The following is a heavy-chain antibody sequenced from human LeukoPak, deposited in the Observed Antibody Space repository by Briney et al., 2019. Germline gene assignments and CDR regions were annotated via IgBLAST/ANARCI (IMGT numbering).Heavy chain of an antibody. CDR1: GGTFSSYA. V-gene: IGHV1-69*01. D-gene: IGHD1-7*01. Sequence: SVKVSCKASGGTFSSYAISWVRQAPGQGLEWMGGIIPIFGTANYAQKFQGRVTITADESTSTAYMEPSSLRSEDTAVYYCARDLGTTGYYYYYYMDVWGKGTTVTVSS. J-gene: IGHJ6*03. CDR2: IIPIFGTA. CDR3: ARDLGTTGYYYYYYMDV.